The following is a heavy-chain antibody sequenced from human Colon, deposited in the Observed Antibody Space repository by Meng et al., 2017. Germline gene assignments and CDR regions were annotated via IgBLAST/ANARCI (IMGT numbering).Heavy chain of an antibody. J-gene: IGHJ4*02. V-gene: IGHV6-1*01. CDR2: TYYRSEWQN. CDR1: GDSVSSNRAL. Sequence: QVQLHQSGPGLVKPSQTLPLTCAISGDSVSSNRALWHWVRQSPSRGLEWLGQTYYRSEWQNHYGVSVKSRITINADTSRNHFSLHLNSVTPEDTAVYYCTTWYGEYWGQGTLVTVSS. CDR3: TTWYGEY. D-gene: IGHD3-10*01.